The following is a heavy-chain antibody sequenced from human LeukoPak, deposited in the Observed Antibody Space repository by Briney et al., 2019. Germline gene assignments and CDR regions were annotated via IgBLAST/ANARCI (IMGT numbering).Heavy chain of an antibody. Sequence: GASVKVSCKASGYTFTSYGISWVRQAPGQGLEWMGWISAYNGNTNYAQKLQGRVTMTTDTSTSTAYTELRSLRSDDTAVYYCARGVYCGGDCFSNPNGYWGQGTLVTVSS. D-gene: IGHD2-21*02. J-gene: IGHJ4*02. CDR2: ISAYNGNT. CDR1: GYTFTSYG. V-gene: IGHV1-18*01. CDR3: ARGVYCGGDCFSNPNGY.